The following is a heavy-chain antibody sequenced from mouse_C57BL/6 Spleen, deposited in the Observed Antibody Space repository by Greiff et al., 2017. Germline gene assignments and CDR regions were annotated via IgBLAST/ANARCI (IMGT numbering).Heavy chain of an antibody. CDR1: GYTFTDYE. Sequence: VKVVESGAELVRPGASVTLSCKASGYTFTDYEMHWVKQTPVHGLEWIGAIDPETGGTAYNQKFKGKAILTADKSSSTAYMELRSLTSEDSAVYYCTRVTTVVAFDYWGQGTTLTVSS. V-gene: IGHV1-15*01. CDR3: TRVTTVVAFDY. D-gene: IGHD1-1*01. CDR2: IDPETGGT. J-gene: IGHJ2*01.